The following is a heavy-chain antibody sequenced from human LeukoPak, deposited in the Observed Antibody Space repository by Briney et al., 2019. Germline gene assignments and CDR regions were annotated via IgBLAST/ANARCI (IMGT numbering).Heavy chain of an antibody. V-gene: IGHV3-74*01. D-gene: IGHD5-24*01. CDR1: GFTFSSYA. CDR3: ARDNSVRDETWWFNP. J-gene: IGHJ5*02. CDR2: INSDGINT. Sequence: GGSLRLSCAASGFTFSSYAMSWVRQAPGKGLVWVSRINSDGINTSYADSVKGRFTISRGNAKNTLNLQMNSLRAEDTAVYYCARDNSVRDETWWFNPWGQGTLVTVSS.